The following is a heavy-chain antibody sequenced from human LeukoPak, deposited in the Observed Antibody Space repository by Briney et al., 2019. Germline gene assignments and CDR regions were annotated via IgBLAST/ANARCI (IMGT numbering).Heavy chain of an antibody. J-gene: IGHJ4*02. D-gene: IGHD3-16*01. CDR3: ARDGRGGCLDY. V-gene: IGHV3-30-3*01. CDR2: ISYDGSNK. Sequence: GGSLRLSCAASGFTFSSYAMHWVRQAPGKGLEWVAVISYDGSNKYYADSVKGRFTISRDNSKNTLYLQMNSLRAEDAAMYYCARDGRGGCLDYWGQGTLVTVSS. CDR1: GFTFSSYA.